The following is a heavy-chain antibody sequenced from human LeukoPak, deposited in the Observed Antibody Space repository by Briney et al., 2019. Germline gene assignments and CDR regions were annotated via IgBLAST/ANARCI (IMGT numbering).Heavy chain of an antibody. J-gene: IGHJ4*02. CDR2: IRYDGSNK. V-gene: IGHV3-30*02. CDR3: AKDAPGVPAAIGF. Sequence: GGSLRLSCAASGFTFSSYVMHWVRQAPGKGLEWVAFIRYDGSNKYYADSVKGRFTISRDNSKNTLYLQMNSLRAEDTAVYYCAKDAPGVPAAIGFWGQGTLVTVSS. D-gene: IGHD2-2*02. CDR1: GFTFSSYV.